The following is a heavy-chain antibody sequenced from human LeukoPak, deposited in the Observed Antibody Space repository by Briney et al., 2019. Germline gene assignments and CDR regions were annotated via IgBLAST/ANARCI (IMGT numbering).Heavy chain of an antibody. CDR2: VSAHSGNT. CDR3: ARVSCGYNCHYAMDV. D-gene: IGHD5-18*01. J-gene: IGHJ6*02. Sequence: ASVKVSCKASGYTFASYGISWLRQAPGQGLEWVGWVSAHSGNTKYAERVQGRASMTADASTSTAYMELRSLRSDDTALYYCARVSCGYNCHYAMDVWGQGTTVTVSS. V-gene: IGHV1-18*01. CDR1: GYTFASYG.